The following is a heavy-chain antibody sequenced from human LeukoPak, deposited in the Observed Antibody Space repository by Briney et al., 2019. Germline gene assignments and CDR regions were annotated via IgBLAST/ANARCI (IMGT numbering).Heavy chain of an antibody. CDR1: GFSLSSYA. J-gene: IGHJ4*02. Sequence: GGSLRLSCAASGFSLSSYAMSWVRQAPGKGLEWVSAISSSDDGTYHAGSVRGRFTISRDSSKNTLYLQMNNLRTEDAAIYYCADAPVPSCRGAFCYPRDSLCRGNLVTVSS. V-gene: IGHV3-23*01. CDR3: ADAPVPSCRGAFCYPRDS. D-gene: IGHD2-15*01. CDR2: ISSSDDGT.